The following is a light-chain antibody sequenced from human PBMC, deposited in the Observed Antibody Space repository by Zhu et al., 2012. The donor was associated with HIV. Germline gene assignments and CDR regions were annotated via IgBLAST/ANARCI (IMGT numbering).Light chain of an antibody. J-gene: IGKJ2*01. CDR3: LESFTTPYT. Sequence: DIQMTQSPSSLSASAGDRVTITCRASQNIGSYLHWYQQKPGKAPNLLIYAASSLQSGVPSRFSGSGFGTEFTLTISSLQPEDFATYYCLESFTTPYTFGQGTNLEI. V-gene: IGKV1-39*01. CDR2: AAS. CDR1: QNIGSY.